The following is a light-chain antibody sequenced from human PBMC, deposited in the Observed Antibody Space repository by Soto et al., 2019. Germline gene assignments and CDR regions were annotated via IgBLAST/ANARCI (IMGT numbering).Light chain of an antibody. CDR1: RSNIGINT. CDR2: GNY. V-gene: IGLV1-44*01. Sequence: QLVLTQPPSASGTSGQRVDISCSGSRSNIGINTVNWYQQLPGTAPKLLIYGNYQRPSGVPDRFSGSKSGTSASLAISGLQSEDEADYYCEAWDDSLDGPIFGGGTKLTVL. J-gene: IGLJ2*01. CDR3: EAWDDSLDGPI.